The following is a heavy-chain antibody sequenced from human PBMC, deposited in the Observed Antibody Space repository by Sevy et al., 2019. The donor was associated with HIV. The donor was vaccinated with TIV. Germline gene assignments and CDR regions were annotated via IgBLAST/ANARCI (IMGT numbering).Heavy chain of an antibody. Sequence: QSQTPSLTCAISGDSVSSNSAAWNWIRQSPSRGLEWLGRTYYRSKWYNDYAVSVKSRISINPDTSKNQFSLQLNSVTPEDTAVYFCATGIPEWELGGHWFDPWGQGTLVTVSS. V-gene: IGHV6-1*01. D-gene: IGHD1-26*01. CDR2: TYYRSKWYN. J-gene: IGHJ5*02. CDR1: GDSVSSNSAA. CDR3: ATGIPEWELGGHWFDP.